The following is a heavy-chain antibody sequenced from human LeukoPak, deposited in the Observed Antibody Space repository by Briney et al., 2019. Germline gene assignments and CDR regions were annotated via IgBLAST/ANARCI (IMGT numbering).Heavy chain of an antibody. V-gene: IGHV1-69*05. CDR3: ARRRTYDYGPSGYYYGMDV. CDR1: GGTFSSYA. Sequence: GASVKVSCKASGGTFSSYAISWVRQAPGQGLEWMGGIIPIFGTANYAQKFQGRVTITTDESTSTAYMELSSLRSEDTAVYYCARRRTYDYGPSGYYYGMDVWGQGTTVTVSS. D-gene: IGHD4-17*01. J-gene: IGHJ6*02. CDR2: IIPIFGTA.